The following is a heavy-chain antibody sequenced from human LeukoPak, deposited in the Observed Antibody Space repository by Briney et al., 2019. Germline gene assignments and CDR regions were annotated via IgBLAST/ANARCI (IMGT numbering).Heavy chain of an antibody. D-gene: IGHD2-21*01. Sequence: GGSLRLSCAASGFNFINTWMHWVRQAPGKGLVWVARIKNDGSGIIYADSVKGRFTISRDNARNTLYLQMNSLRAEDTAVYYCARERGVSHPFDYWGQGTLVTVSS. CDR2: IKNDGSGI. J-gene: IGHJ4*02. V-gene: IGHV3-74*01. CDR1: GFNFINTW. CDR3: ARERGVSHPFDY.